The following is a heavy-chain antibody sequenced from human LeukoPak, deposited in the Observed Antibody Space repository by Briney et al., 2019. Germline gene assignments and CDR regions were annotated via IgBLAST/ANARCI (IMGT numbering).Heavy chain of an antibody. J-gene: IGHJ4*02. CDR3: ARGRYDYVWGSYPLADY. CDR2: INSDGSST. CDR1: GFTFSSYW. V-gene: IGHV3-74*01. Sequence: GGSLRLSCAASGFTFSSYWMHWVRQAPGKGLVWVSRINSDGSSTSYADSVKGRFTISRDNAKNTLYLQMNSLRAEDTAVYYCARGRYDYVWGSYPLADYWAREPWSPSPQ. D-gene: IGHD3-16*02.